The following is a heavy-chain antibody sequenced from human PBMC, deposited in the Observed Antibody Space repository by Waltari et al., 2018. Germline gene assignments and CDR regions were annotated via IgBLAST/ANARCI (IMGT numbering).Heavy chain of an antibody. D-gene: IGHD3-16*01. J-gene: IGHJ4*02. CDR2: IHPNDGDI. CDR1: GYIFTNFY. CDR3: MGAPSVDY. V-gene: IGHV1-2*02. Sequence: QVILKQSGAELKRPGASVKVPCATSGYIFTNFYLHWVRQAPGQGLEWIGWIHPNDGDIKYAQKFRDRVILTRDTSSNTAYMELRSLTIDDTAVYYCMGAPSVDYWGQGSLITVSS.